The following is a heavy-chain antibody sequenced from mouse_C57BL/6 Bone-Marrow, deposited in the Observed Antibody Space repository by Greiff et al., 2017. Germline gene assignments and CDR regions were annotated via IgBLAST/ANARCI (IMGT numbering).Heavy chain of an antibody. V-gene: IGHV2-5*01. J-gene: IGHJ3*01. CDR3: AKDYDYGWFAY. Sequence: VQLQQSGPGLVQPSQSLSITCTVSGFSLTSSGVHWVRQSPGKGLEWLGVIWRGGSTDYNAAFMPRLSITKDNSKSQVFFKMNSLQADDTAIYYCAKDYDYGWFAYWGQGTLVTVSA. CDR2: IWRGGST. CDR1: GFSLTSSG. D-gene: IGHD2-4*01.